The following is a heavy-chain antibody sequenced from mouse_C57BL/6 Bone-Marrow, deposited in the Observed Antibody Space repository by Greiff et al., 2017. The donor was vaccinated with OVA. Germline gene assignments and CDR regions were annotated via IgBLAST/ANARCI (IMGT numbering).Heavy chain of an antibody. CDR3: ARGGFAY. CDR1: GYTFTDYY. CDR2: IYPGSGNT. J-gene: IGHJ3*01. V-gene: IGHV1-76*01. Sequence: QVQLQQSGAELVRPGASVKLSCKASGYTFTDYYINWVKQRPGQGLEWIARIYPGSGNTYYNEKFKGKATLIAEKSSSTAYMQLSSLTSEDSAVYFCARGGFAYWGQGTLVTVSA.